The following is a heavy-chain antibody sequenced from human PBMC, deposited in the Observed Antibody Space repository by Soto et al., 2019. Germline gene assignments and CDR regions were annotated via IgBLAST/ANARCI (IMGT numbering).Heavy chain of an antibody. V-gene: IGHV3-74*01. CDR1: GFTFSSYW. CDR2: INSDGSST. CDR3: ATWANYYDSSGYSLDYFDY. Sequence: PGGSLRLSCAASGFTFSSYWMHWVRQAPGKGLVWVSRINSDGSSTSYADSVKGRFTISRDNAKNTLYLQMDSLRAEDTAVYYCATWANYYDSSGYSLDYFDYWGQGTLVTVSS. J-gene: IGHJ4*02. D-gene: IGHD3-22*01.